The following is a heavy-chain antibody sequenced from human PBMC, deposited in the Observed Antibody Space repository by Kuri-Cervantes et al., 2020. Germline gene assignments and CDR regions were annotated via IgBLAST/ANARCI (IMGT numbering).Heavy chain of an antibody. V-gene: IGHV3-52*01. Sequence: LSLTCAASGFTFSSSWMHWVCQAPEKGLEWVADIQCDGSEKYYVDSVKGRLTISRDNAKNSLYLQMNSLRAEDTAVYYCARDRLAAAWDYWGQGTLVTVSS. CDR2: IQCDGSEK. CDR3: ARDRLAAAWDY. J-gene: IGHJ4*02. D-gene: IGHD6-13*01. CDR1: GFTFSSSW.